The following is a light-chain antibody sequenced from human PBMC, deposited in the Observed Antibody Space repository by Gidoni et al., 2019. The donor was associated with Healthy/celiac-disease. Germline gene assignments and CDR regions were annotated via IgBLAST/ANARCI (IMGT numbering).Light chain of an antibody. CDR1: SSNIGSNT. Sequence: QSVLTQPPSASGTPGQRVTISCSGSSSNIGSNTVNWYQQLPGTAPKLLIYRHNQRPSGVPDRFSGSKSGTSASLAISGLQSEDEADYYCAAWDDSLNGPVFGGGTKLTVL. V-gene: IGLV1-44*01. CDR2: RHN. CDR3: AAWDDSLNGPV. J-gene: IGLJ2*01.